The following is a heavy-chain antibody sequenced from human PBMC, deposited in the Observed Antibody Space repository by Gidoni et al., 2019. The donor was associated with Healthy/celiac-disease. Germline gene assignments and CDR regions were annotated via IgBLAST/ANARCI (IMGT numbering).Heavy chain of an antibody. J-gene: IGHJ4*02. D-gene: IGHD2-21*01. V-gene: IGHV3-33*01. Sequence: VHLVESGGGVVQPGRSLRLSCAASGFTFSSYGMHWVRQAPGKGLEWVAVRWYDGSNKYYEDSVKGRFTISRDNSKNTLYLQMKSLRAEDTAVYYCAREGRALFAWGQGTLVTVSS. CDR3: AREGRALFA. CDR1: GFTFSSYG. CDR2: RWYDGSNK.